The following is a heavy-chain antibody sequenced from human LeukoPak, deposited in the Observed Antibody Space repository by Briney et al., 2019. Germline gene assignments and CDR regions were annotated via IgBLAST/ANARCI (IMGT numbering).Heavy chain of an antibody. Sequence: GASVTVSCTASGYTFTGYYMHWVRQAPGQGLEWMGWINPNSGGTNYAQKFQGRVTMTRDTSISTAYMELSRLRSDDTAVYYCARSGSPIQLWTYFDYWGQGTLVTVSS. CDR3: ARSGSPIQLWTYFDY. V-gene: IGHV1-2*02. CDR2: INPNSGGT. D-gene: IGHD5-18*01. J-gene: IGHJ4*02. CDR1: GYTFTGYY.